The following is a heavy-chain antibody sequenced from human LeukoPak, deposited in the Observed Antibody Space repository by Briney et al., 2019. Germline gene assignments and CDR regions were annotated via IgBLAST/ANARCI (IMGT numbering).Heavy chain of an antibody. V-gene: IGHV3-30*04. Sequence: GGTLRLSCAASGFTFSSYAMHWVRQAPGKGLEWVAVISYDGSNKYYADSVKGRFTISRDNSKNTLYLQMNSLRAEDTAVYYCARGRRVLLWFGEPYYFDYWGQGTLVTVSS. J-gene: IGHJ4*02. CDR2: ISYDGSNK. CDR3: ARGRRVLLWFGEPYYFDY. CDR1: GFTFSSYA. D-gene: IGHD3-10*01.